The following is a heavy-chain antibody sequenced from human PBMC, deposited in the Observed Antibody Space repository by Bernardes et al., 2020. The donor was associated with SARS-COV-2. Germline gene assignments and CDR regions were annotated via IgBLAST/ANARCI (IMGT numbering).Heavy chain of an antibody. D-gene: IGHD3-22*01. Sequence: GGSLRLSCAASGFTFSSYGMHWVRQAPGKGLEWVAVIWYDGSNKYYADSVKGRFTISRDNSKNTLYLQMNSLRAEDTAVYYCARSYYDSSGYYLPPPDDAFDIWGQGTMVTVSS. CDR2: IWYDGSNK. CDR1: GFTFSSYG. J-gene: IGHJ3*02. CDR3: ARSYYDSSGYYLPPPDDAFDI. V-gene: IGHV3-33*01.